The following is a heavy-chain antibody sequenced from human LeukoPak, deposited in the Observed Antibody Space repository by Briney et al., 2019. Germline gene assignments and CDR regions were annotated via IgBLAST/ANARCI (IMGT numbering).Heavy chain of an antibody. CDR1: GYTYTGYY. Sequence: ASVTVSCKASGYTYTGYYTHWVRQAPGQGLEWMGWINPNSGGTNYAQKFQGRVTMTRDTSISTAYLELSRLRSDDTAVYYCARFYGGKSAANFDYWGQGTLVTVSS. D-gene: IGHD4-23*01. CDR2: INPNSGGT. CDR3: ARFYGGKSAANFDY. J-gene: IGHJ4*02. V-gene: IGHV1-2*02.